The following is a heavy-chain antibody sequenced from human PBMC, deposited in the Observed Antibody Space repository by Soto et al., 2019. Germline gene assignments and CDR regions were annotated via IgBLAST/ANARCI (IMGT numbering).Heavy chain of an antibody. Sequence: QVQLVESGGGVVQPGRSLRLSCAASGFTFSSYAMHWVRQAPGKGLEWVAVISYDGSNKYYADSVKGRFTISRDNSKNTLYLQMISLRAEDTAVYYCARDPLWGTAMVLWYFDLWGRGTLVTVYS. D-gene: IGHD5-18*01. J-gene: IGHJ2*01. CDR3: ARDPLWGTAMVLWYFDL. CDR2: ISYDGSNK. CDR1: GFTFSSYA. V-gene: IGHV3-30-3*01.